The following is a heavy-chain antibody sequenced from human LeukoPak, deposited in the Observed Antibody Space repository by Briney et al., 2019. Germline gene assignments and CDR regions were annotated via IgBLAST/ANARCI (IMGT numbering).Heavy chain of an antibody. J-gene: IGHJ4*02. CDR1: GVSISSSSYY. V-gene: IGHV4-39*07. CDR3: ASDSCSTSSCRKKFDY. Sequence: PSETLSLTCTVSGVSISSSSYYWGWLRQPPGKGLEWIGSVYYSGISYYNPSLRSRVTISVDSSKDQFSLKLNSVTAADTAVYYCASDSCSTSSCRKKFDYWGQGTLVTVSS. CDR2: VYYSGIS. D-gene: IGHD2-2*01.